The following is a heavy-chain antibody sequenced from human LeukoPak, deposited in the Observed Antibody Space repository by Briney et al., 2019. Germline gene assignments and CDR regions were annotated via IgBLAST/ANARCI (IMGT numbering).Heavy chain of an antibody. J-gene: IGHJ6*02. CDR1: GDSISSGGHY. V-gene: IGHV4-31*03. Sequence: SETLSLTCTVSGDSISSGGHYWNWIRQHPGKGLEWIGYIYYSGSTYYNPSLKSRVTISVDTSKNQFSLKLSSVTAADTAVYYCARAAVVVTAHESYGMDVWGQGTTVTVSS. D-gene: IGHD2-21*02. CDR3: ARAAVVVTAHESYGMDV. CDR2: IYYSGST.